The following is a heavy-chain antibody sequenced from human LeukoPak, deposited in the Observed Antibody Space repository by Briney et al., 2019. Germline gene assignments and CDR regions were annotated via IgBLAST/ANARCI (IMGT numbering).Heavy chain of an antibody. CDR2: IYYSGST. Sequence: SETLSLTCTVSGGSISSYYWSCIRHPPGTRLESIGYIYYSGSTNYNPSLKSRVTISVDTSKNQFSLKLSSVTAADTAVYYCARHIAVAGQFDYWGQGTLVTVSS. J-gene: IGHJ4*02. D-gene: IGHD6-19*01. CDR3: ARHIAVAGQFDY. V-gene: IGHV4-59*08. CDR1: GGSISSYY.